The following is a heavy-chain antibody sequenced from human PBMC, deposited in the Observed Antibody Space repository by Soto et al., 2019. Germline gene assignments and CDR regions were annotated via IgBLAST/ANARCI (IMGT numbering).Heavy chain of an antibody. D-gene: IGHD3-3*01. CDR2: ISGSADGT. Sequence: EVKLLESGGGLAQPGGSRRLSGLGSGFTFAGYPLAGVRQPPGGRLQGMAAISGSADGTDYAHSVRGRFTISRDNAKKTVHLQMDSLRVEDTAVYFCAKDTVGGYSFWSGYYSDGLDVWGQGTLVTVS. V-gene: IGHV3-23*01. CDR1: GFTFAGYP. J-gene: IGHJ3*01. CDR3: AKDTVGGYSFWSGYYSDGLDV.